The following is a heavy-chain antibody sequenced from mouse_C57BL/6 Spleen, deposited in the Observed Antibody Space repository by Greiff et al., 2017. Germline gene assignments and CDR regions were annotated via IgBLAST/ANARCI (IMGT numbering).Heavy chain of an antibody. J-gene: IGHJ4*01. D-gene: IGHD2-4*01. CDR2: ISSGSSTI. V-gene: IGHV5-17*01. CDR1: GFTFSDYG. CDR3: ARGDDYDVYYAMDY. Sequence: EVQGVESGGGLVKPGGSLKLSCAASGFTFSDYGMHWVRQAPEKGLEWVAYISSGSSTIYYADTVKGRFTISRDNAKNTLFLQMTSLRSEDTAMYYCARGDDYDVYYAMDYWGQGTSVTVSS.